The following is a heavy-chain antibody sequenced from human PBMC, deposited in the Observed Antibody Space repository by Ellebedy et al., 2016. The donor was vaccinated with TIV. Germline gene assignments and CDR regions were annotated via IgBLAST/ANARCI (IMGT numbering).Heavy chain of an antibody. J-gene: IGHJ3*02. Sequence: SETLSLTXTVSGASISSGDYYWSWIRQPPGKGLEWIGYTYYSGSTKYYPSLKSRVTISVDTSKTHFSLKLSSVTAADTAVYFCARAAGYGDLHAFDIWGQGTMVTVSS. V-gene: IGHV4-30-4*01. CDR2: TYYSGST. CDR3: ARAAGYGDLHAFDI. D-gene: IGHD4-17*01. CDR1: GASISSGDYY.